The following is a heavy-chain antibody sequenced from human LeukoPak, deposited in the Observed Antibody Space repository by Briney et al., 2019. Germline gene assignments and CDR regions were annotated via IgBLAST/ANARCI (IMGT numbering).Heavy chain of an antibody. J-gene: IGHJ6*03. V-gene: IGHV6-1*01. CDR1: GDSVSSNNAA. CDR3: ARDYASSKRGFYFYMDV. Sequence: SQTLSLTCALSGDSVSSNNAAWSWMRQSPSRGLEWLGRTYYRSRWYNDYAVSVKSRVIISPDTSKNQFSLQLNSVTPEDTALYFCARDYASSKRGFYFYMDVWGKGTTVTASS. CDR2: TYYRSRWYN. D-gene: IGHD3-10*01.